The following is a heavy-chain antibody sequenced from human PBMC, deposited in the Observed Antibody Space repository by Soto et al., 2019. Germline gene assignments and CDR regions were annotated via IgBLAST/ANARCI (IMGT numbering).Heavy chain of an antibody. CDR1: GGSISSGGHY. D-gene: IGHD1-26*01. J-gene: IGHJ4*02. Sequence: QVQLQESGPGLVKPSQTLSLTCTVSGGSISSGGHYWSWIRQHPGKGLEWIGYIYYSGSTYYNPSLKYRVTISVSTSTIQFSLKLSSVTAADTAVYYWARGGGIVGAPAADYWGQGTLVTVSS. CDR2: IYYSGST. CDR3: ARGGGIVGAPAADY. V-gene: IGHV4-31*03.